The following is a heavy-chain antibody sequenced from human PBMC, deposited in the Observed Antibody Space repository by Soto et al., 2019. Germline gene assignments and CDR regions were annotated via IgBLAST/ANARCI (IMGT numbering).Heavy chain of an antibody. D-gene: IGHD4-17*01. V-gene: IGHV1-69*08. CDR1: GGTFSNYT. CDR2: IIPILDIA. Sequence: QVQLVQSGAEVKKPGSSVKVSCKASGGTFSNYTITWVRQAPGQGLEWMGRIIPILDIANYAKKFQGRVTITADKSTSPAYMELSSLRYEDTAVYYCARDVGLGPVTVSTHVDYWGQGTLVIVSS. J-gene: IGHJ4*02. CDR3: ARDVGLGPVTVSTHVDY.